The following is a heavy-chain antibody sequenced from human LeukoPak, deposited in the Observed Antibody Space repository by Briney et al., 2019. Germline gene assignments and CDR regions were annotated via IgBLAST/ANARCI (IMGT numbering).Heavy chain of an antibody. D-gene: IGHD2-15*01. CDR2: ISSGGST. V-gene: IGHV3-66*01. J-gene: IGHJ4*02. CDR1: GFTVSSNY. CDR3: AKDDLGFCSGGSCYLDY. Sequence: PGGSLRLSCAASGFTVSSNYMSWVRQAPGKGLEWVSVISSGGSTYYADSVKGRFTISRDNSKNTLHLQMNSLRADDTAVYYCAKDDLGFCSGGSCYLDYWGQGTLVTVSS.